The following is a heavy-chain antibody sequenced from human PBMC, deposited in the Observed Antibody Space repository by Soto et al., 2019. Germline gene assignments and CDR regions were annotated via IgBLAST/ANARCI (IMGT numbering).Heavy chain of an antibody. V-gene: IGHV3-7*01. D-gene: IGHD6-19*01. J-gene: IGHJ4*02. CDR3: ARDHINGWKFDY. CDR2: IKQDGSQN. CDR1: GFTFSNYW. Sequence: PGGSLRLSCAASGFTFSNYWMSWVRQAPGKGLEWVANIKQDGSQNYYVDSVKGRFTTSRDNTKNSFYLQMNSLRAEDTAVYYCARDHINGWKFDYWGRVPLGTVSP.